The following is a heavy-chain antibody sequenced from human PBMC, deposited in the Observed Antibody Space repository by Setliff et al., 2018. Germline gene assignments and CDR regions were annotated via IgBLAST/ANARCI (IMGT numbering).Heavy chain of an antibody. CDR3: ARTSTGRYFDL. CDR1: GGSISTYY. CDR2: IYYSGTT. V-gene: IGHV4-59*04. Sequence: SETLSLTCTVSGGSISTYYWSWIRQPPGRGLEWIANIYYSGTTHYSPSFESRVTMSVDTSKNQFSLNLSSVTAADTALYYCARTSTGRYFDLWGRGTLVTVSS. J-gene: IGHJ2*01. D-gene: IGHD2-2*01.